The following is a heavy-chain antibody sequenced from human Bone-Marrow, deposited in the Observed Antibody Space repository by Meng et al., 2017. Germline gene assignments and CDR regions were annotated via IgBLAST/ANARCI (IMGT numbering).Heavy chain of an antibody. V-gene: IGHV4-34*01. CDR1: GGSFSGYY. CDR2: INHSGST. D-gene: IGHD5-18*01. J-gene: IGHJ4*02. CDR3: ARGSWLQLWLQDY. Sequence: QVRLQQWGAGLLKPPQTLSLTCAVYGGSFSGYYWSWIRQPPGKGLEWIGEINHSGSTNYNPSLKSRVTISVDTSKNQFSLKLSSVTAADTAVYYCARGSWLQLWLQDYWGQGTLVTVFS.